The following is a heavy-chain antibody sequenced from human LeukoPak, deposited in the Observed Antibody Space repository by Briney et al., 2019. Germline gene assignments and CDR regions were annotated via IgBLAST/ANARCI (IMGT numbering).Heavy chain of an antibody. CDR2: IYYSGST. CDR3: ARTLLGRLFDY. V-gene: IGHV4-59*08. Sequence: SETLSLTCTVSGGSISSYYWSWIRQPPGKGLEWIGYIYYSGSTKYNPSLKSRVTMSADTSKNQFSLNLNSVTAADTAVYYCARTLLGRLFDYWGQGALVTVSS. D-gene: IGHD2-8*02. J-gene: IGHJ4*02. CDR1: GGSISSYY.